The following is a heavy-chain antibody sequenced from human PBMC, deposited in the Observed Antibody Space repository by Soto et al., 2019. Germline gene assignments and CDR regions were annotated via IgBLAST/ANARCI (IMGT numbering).Heavy chain of an antibody. CDR1: GFTFSSYS. CDR3: ARDPGLRYRQGWFDP. V-gene: IGHV3-21*01. Sequence: PGGSLRLSCAASGFTFSSYSMNWVRQAPGKWLEWVSSISSSSSYIYYADSVKGRFTISRDNAKNSLYLQMNSLRAEDTAVYYCARDPGLRYRQGWFDPWGQGTLVTVSS. CDR2: ISSSSSYI. D-gene: IGHD3-16*02. J-gene: IGHJ5*02.